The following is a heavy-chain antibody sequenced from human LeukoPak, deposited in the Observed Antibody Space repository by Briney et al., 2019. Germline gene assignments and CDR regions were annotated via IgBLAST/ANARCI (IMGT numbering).Heavy chain of an antibody. J-gene: IGHJ4*02. D-gene: IGHD4-23*01. V-gene: IGHV3-53*01. CDR2: IYSGGST. CDR1: GFTVSSNY. CDR3: ARVIGGNYGGDY. Sequence: AGGSLRLSCAASGFTVSSNYMSWVRQAPGKGLEWVSVIYSGGSTYYADSVKGRFTISRDNSKNTLYLQMNSLRAEDTAVYYCARVIGGNYGGDYWGQGTLVTVSS.